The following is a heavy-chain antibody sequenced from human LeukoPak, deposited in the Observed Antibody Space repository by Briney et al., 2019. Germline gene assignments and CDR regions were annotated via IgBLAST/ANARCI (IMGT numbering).Heavy chain of an antibody. J-gene: IGHJ4*02. CDR1: GFTFSTYW. CDR2: IKQDGSEK. V-gene: IGHV3-7*04. CDR3: ARARGYTYRFDY. D-gene: IGHD5-18*01. Sequence: GGSLRLSCAGSGFTFSTYWMSWVRQAPGKGLEWVANIKQDGSEKYYVGSVKGRFTISRDNAKKSLYLQMNSLRAEDTAVYYCARARGYTYRFDYWGQGTLVTVSS.